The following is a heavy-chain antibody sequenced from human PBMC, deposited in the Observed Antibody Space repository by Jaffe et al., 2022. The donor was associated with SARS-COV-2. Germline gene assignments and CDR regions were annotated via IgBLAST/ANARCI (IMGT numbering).Heavy chain of an antibody. J-gene: IGHJ4*02. CDR2: ISSSSSYI. D-gene: IGHD5-12*01. CDR1: GFTFSSYS. CDR3: ARDDRRIVATLGFDY. Sequence: EVQLVESGGGLVKPGGSLRLSCAASGFTFSSYSMNWVRQAPGKGLEWVSSISSSSSYIYYADSVKGRFTISRDNAKNSLYLQMNSLRAEDTAVYYCARDDRRIVATLGFDYWGQGTLVTVSS. V-gene: IGHV3-21*01.